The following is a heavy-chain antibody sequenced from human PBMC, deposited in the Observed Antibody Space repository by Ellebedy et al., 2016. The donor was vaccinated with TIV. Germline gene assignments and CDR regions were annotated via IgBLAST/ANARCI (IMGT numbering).Heavy chain of an antibody. CDR2: TSDSAART. CDR1: GFTFSTYA. CDR3: ARDSGYYDL. D-gene: IGHD5-12*01. V-gene: IGHV3-23*01. Sequence: GGSLRLXXAASGFTFSTYAMSWVRQAPGKGLEWVSATSDSAARTYYADSVKGRFTISRDNSKKTLFLQMNSLTTEDTAVYYCARDSGYYDLWGQGSLVTVSS. J-gene: IGHJ5*02.